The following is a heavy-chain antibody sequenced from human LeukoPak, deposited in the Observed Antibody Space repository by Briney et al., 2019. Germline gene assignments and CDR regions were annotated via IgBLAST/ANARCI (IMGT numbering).Heavy chain of an antibody. CDR2: ISGSGGST. V-gene: IGHV3-23*01. Sequence: PGRSLRLSCAASGFTFSSYAMSWVRQAPGKGLEWVSAISGSGGSTYYADSVKGRFTISRDNSKNTLYLQMNSLRAEDTAVYYCAKDSQSYYYDSSGILDYWGQGTLVTVSS. J-gene: IGHJ4*02. CDR1: GFTFSSYA. D-gene: IGHD3-22*01. CDR3: AKDSQSYYYDSSGILDY.